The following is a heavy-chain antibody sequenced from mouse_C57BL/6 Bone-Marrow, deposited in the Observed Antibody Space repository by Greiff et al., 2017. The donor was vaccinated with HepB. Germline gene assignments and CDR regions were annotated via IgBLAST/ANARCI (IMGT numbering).Heavy chain of an antibody. D-gene: IGHD2-1*01. CDR3: ARLYYGTLAWFAF. V-gene: IGHV1-69*01. Sequence: QVQLQQPGAELVMPGASVKLSCKASGYTFTSYWMHWVKQRPGQGLEWIGEIDPSDSYTNYNQKFKGKSTLTVDKSSSTAYMQLSSLTSEDSAVYYCARLYYGTLAWFAFWRQGTLVTVSA. CDR1: GYTFTSYW. J-gene: IGHJ3*01. CDR2: IDPSDSYT.